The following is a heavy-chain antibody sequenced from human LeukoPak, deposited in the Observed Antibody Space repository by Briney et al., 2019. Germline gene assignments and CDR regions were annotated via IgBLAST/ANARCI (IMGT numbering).Heavy chain of an antibody. CDR1: GFTFSSYA. Sequence: GGSLRLSCAASGFTFSSYAMSWVRQAPGKGLEWVSAISGSGGSTYYADSVKGRFTISRDNAKNSLYLQMNSLRAEGTAVYYCARDIYYDSSGYYGSVYWGQGTLVTVSS. J-gene: IGHJ4*02. CDR2: ISGSGGST. D-gene: IGHD3-22*01. CDR3: ARDIYYDSSGYYGSVY. V-gene: IGHV3-23*01.